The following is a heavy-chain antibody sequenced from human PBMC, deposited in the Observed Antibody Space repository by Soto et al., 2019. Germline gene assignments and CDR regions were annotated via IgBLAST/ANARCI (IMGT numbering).Heavy chain of an antibody. J-gene: IGHJ4*02. CDR1: GGSFSGSY. V-gene: IGHV4-34*01. Sequence: SETLSLTCAVYGGSFSGSYWSWFRQPPGKGLEWIGEINDRGSTNYNPSLKSRVPISVDTSKNQFSLKLSSVTAADTAVYYCARHSGYYYDSSGYLIDYWGQGTLVTVSS. CDR2: INDRGST. CDR3: ARHSGYYYDSSGYLIDY. D-gene: IGHD3-22*01.